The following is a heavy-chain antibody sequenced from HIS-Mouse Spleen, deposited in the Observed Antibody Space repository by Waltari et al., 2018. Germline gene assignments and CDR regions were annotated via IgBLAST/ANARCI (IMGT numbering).Heavy chain of an antibody. Sequence: QLQLQESGPGLVKPSETLSLTCTVSGGSISSSSYYWGWIRQPPGKGLEWIGSISYSGRTHSTQCLRSRVTISVDTSKNQFSLKLCSVTAADTAVYYCAREIPYSSSWYDWYFDLWGRGTLVTVSS. V-gene: IGHV4-39*07. D-gene: IGHD6-13*01. CDR2: ISYSGRT. CDR3: AREIPYSSSWYDWYFDL. J-gene: IGHJ2*01. CDR1: GGSISSSSYY.